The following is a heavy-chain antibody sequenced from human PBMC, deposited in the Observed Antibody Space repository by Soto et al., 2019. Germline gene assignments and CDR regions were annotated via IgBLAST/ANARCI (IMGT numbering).Heavy chain of an antibody. V-gene: IGHV1-69*13. J-gene: IGHJ5*02. CDR3: AREDQWRNLFDP. CDR2: IIPIFGTA. Sequence: ASGKLSCKASGATFSSYAISWVRQAPGQGLEWMGGIIPIFGTANYAQKFQGRVTITADESTSTAYMELSSLRSEDTAVYYCAREDQWRNLFDPSAQRTLVIGSA. D-gene: IGHD6-19*01. CDR1: GATFSSYA.